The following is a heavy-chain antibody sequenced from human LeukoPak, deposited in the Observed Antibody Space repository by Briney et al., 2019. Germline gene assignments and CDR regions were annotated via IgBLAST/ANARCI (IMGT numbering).Heavy chain of an antibody. CDR2: FDPEDGET. J-gene: IGHJ4*02. Sequence: ASVKVSCKVSGYTLTELSMHWVRQAPGKGREWMGGFDPEDGETIYAQKFQGRVTMTEDTSTDTAYMELSSLRSEDTAVYYCRCSIAVASFVDFWGQETLVTVSS. V-gene: IGHV1-24*01. CDR1: GYTLTELS. D-gene: IGHD6-19*01. CDR3: RCSIAVASFVDF.